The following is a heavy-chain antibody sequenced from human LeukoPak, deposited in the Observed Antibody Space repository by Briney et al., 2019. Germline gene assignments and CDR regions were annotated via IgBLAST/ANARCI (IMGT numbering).Heavy chain of an antibody. J-gene: IGHJ4*02. CDR2: SRNKARSYTT. D-gene: IGHD3-9*01. CDR3: ARTYYDILTGIRDFDY. Sequence: GGSLRLSCAGSGFPFSDHYMDWVRQAPGKGLEWVGRSRNKARSYTTDYAASVKGRFTISRDGSKNSVFLQMNSLKTEDTAVYYCARTYYDILTGIRDFDYWGQGALVTVSS. CDR1: GFPFSDHY. V-gene: IGHV3-72*01.